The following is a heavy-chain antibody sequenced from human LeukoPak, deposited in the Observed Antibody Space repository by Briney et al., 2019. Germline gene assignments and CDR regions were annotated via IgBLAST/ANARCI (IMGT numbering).Heavy chain of an antibody. CDR3: TRDGETAYCTNGVCYFDAFDI. Sequence: ASVKVSCKASGYTFTGYYMHWVRQAPGQGLEWMGIINPSGDNTTYAQKFQGRVTITRDTSTSTLYMELSSLRSEDTAVYYCTRDGETAYCTNGVCYFDAFDIWGQGTMVTVSS. D-gene: IGHD2-8*01. CDR1: GYTFTGYY. CDR2: INPSGDNT. V-gene: IGHV1-46*01. J-gene: IGHJ3*02.